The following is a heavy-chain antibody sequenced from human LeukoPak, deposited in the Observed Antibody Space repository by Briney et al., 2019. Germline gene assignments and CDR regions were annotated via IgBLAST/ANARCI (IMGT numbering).Heavy chain of an antibody. J-gene: IGHJ3*02. Sequence: PSETLSLTCTVSGGSISSYYWSWIRQPPGKGLEWIGYIYTSGSTYYNPSLKSRVTISVDTSKNQFSLKLSSVTAADTAVYYCARDAGYGSGSRAFDIWGQGTMVTVSS. D-gene: IGHD5-12*01. V-gene: IGHV4-4*09. CDR1: GGSISSYY. CDR3: ARDAGYGSGSRAFDI. CDR2: IYTSGST.